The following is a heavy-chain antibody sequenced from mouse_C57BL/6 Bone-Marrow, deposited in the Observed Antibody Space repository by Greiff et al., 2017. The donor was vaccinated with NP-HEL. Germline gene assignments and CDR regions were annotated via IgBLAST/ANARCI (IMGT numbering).Heavy chain of an antibody. CDR1: GYTFTDYY. CDR3: ARSYGSSYVWYFDV. CDR2: IYPGSGNT. V-gene: IGHV1-76*01. Sequence: VKLQESGAELVRPGASVKLSCKASGYTFTDYYINWVKQRPGQGLEWIARIYPGSGNTYYNEKFKGKATLTAEKSSSTAYMQLSSLTSEDSAVYFCARSYGSSYVWYFDVWGTGTTVTVSS. D-gene: IGHD1-1*01. J-gene: IGHJ1*03.